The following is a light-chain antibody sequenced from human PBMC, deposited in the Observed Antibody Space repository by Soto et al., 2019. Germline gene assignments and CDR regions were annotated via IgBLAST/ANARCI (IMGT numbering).Light chain of an antibody. J-gene: IGLJ2*01. CDR2: LNSDGSH. Sequence: QSALTQSPSASASLGASVNVTCTLTSGHSSYAIAWHQQQPEKGPRFLMRLNSDGSHSKGDGIPDRFSGSSSGAERYLIISSLQSEDEADYYCQTWGRGIVVFGGGTKLTVL. CDR1: SGHSSYA. CDR3: QTWGRGIVV. V-gene: IGLV4-69*02.